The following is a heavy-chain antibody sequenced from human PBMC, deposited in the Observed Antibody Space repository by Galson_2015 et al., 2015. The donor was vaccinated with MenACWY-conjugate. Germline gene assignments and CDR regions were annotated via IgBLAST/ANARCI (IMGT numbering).Heavy chain of an antibody. CDR2: INPEGSRG. Sequence: SLRLSCAASGFTFSNSWMNWIRQAPGSGLEWVANINPEGSRGTYVDSVKGRFTISRDNAENSVYLEMNSLRPEDTAVFYCAAWTADDNYWAQGTQVTVSS. D-gene: IGHD3/OR15-3a*01. CDR1: GFTFSNSW. J-gene: IGHJ4*02. V-gene: IGHV3-7*01. CDR3: AAWTADDNY.